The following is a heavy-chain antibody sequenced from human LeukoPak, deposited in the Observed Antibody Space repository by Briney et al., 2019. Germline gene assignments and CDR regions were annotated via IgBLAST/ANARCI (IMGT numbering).Heavy chain of an antibody. Sequence: ASVKVSCKASGGTFSSYAISWVRQAPGQGLEWMGRIIPILGIANYAQKFQGRVTITADKSTSTAYMELSSLRSEDTAVYYCARDRGKYYYGSGSYYRSGMDVWGQGTTVTGSS. CDR3: ARDRGKYYYGSGSYYRSGMDV. CDR2: IIPILGIA. J-gene: IGHJ6*02. CDR1: GGTFSSYA. D-gene: IGHD3-10*01. V-gene: IGHV1-69*04.